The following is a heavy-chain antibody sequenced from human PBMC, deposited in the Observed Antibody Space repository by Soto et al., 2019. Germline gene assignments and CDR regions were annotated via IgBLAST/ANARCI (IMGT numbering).Heavy chain of an antibody. CDR1: GGSISSSSYY. CDR3: ARQALGLGDYYYYMDV. Sequence: QSQTLSLTCTVSGGSISSSSYYWGWIRQPPGKGLEWIGSIYYSGSTYYNPSLKSRVTISVDTSKNQFSLKLSSVTAADTAVYYCARQALGLGDYYYYMDVWGKGTTVTVSS. V-gene: IGHV4-39*01. CDR2: IYYSGST. J-gene: IGHJ6*03.